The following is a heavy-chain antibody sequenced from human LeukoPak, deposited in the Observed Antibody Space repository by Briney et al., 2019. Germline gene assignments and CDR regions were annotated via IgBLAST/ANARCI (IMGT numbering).Heavy chain of an antibody. J-gene: IGHJ4*02. CDR2: IYHSGST. Sequence: PSETLSLTCTVSGGSISSGGYYWSWIRQPPGKGPEWIGYIYHSGSTYYNPSLKSRVTISVDRSKNQFSLKLSSVTAADTAVYYCARDHPDSSSWYDYWGQGTLVTVSS. CDR1: GGSISSGGYY. V-gene: IGHV4-30-2*01. CDR3: ARDHPDSSSWYDY. D-gene: IGHD6-13*01.